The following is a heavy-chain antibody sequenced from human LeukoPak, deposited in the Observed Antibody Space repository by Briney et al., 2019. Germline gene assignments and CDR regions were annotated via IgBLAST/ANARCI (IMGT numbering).Heavy chain of an antibody. Sequence: PGGSLRLSCAASGFTFSSYAMSWVRQAPGKGLEWVAVISYDGNEKYQADSVKGRFTISRDNSRNTLYLQMNSLRLEDTAVYYCARGDRGTAAGNNWFNPWGQGTLVTVSS. CDR2: ISYDGNEK. V-gene: IGHV3-30-3*01. J-gene: IGHJ5*02. CDR3: ARGDRGTAAGNNWFNP. D-gene: IGHD6-13*01. CDR1: GFTFSSYA.